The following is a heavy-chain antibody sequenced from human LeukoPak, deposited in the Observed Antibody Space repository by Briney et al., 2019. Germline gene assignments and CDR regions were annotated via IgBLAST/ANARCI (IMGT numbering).Heavy chain of an antibody. D-gene: IGHD6-13*01. V-gene: IGHV1-2*06. CDR3: ARGTSSWYFPPDNWFVP. CDR2: IHPNSGGT. CDR1: GYTFTGYY. Sequence: ASVKVSCKASGYTFTGYYMHWVRQAPGQGLEWMGRIHPNSGGTNYAQKFQGRVTMTRDTSISTAYMELSRLRSDDRAVYYCARGTSSWYFPPDNWFVPWGQGTLVTVSS. J-gene: IGHJ5*02.